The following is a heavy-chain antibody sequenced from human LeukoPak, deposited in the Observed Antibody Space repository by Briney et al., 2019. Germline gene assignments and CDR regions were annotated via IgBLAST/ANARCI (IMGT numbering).Heavy chain of an antibody. D-gene: IGHD3-10*01. CDR2: INPNSGGT. CDR3: ARADYYGSGSYNY. Sequence: ASVKVSCKASGYTFTGYYMHWVRQAPGQGLEWMGRINPNSGGTNYAQKFQGRVTMTRDTSISTAYMELCRLRSDDTAVYYCARADYYGSGSYNYWGQGTLVTVSS. J-gene: IGHJ4*02. CDR1: GYTFTGYY. V-gene: IGHV1-2*06.